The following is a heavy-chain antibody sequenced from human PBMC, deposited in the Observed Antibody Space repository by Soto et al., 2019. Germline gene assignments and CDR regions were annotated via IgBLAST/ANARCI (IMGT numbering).Heavy chain of an antibody. J-gene: IGHJ5*02. CDR3: ARTAGPTPFDP. Sequence: ALVKVACKASGYRYTIYTMHWGRQAPGQRLEWMGWITAGNGNTKYSQKFQGRVTITRDTSASTVYMELNSLTSEDTAVYYCARTAGPTPFDPWGQGTPVT. CDR2: ITAGNGNT. V-gene: IGHV1-3*01. D-gene: IGHD6-19*01. CDR1: GYRYTIYT.